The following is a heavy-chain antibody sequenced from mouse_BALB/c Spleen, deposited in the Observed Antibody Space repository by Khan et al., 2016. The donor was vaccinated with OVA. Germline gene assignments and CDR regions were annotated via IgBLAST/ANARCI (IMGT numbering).Heavy chain of an antibody. Sequence: VQLQQSGAELARPGASVKMSCKASGYTFTSYTIHWIKKRPGQGLEWIGYINPSNGYTNYTQKFKDKSTLTTDKSSTTAYLQLSRLTPDASAVFICVRDGDYHRNDGWFAYWGQGTLVTVSA. D-gene: IGHD2-14*01. CDR3: VRDGDYHRNDGWFAY. CDR1: GYTFTSYT. V-gene: IGHV1-4*01. CDR2: INPSNGYT. J-gene: IGHJ3*01.